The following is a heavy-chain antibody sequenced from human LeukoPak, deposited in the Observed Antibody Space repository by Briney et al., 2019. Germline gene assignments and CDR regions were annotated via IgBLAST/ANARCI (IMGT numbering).Heavy chain of an antibody. CDR1: GFNFGAYA. J-gene: IGHJ4*02. CDR3: ARGHPHGWELYLDY. CDR2: ISYDGSNQ. Sequence: GGSLRLSCAASGFNFGAYAMHWVRQSPGKGLDWVALISYDGSNQWYADSVKGRFTVSRDSSKNTLYLQMNSLRVEDTAVYYCARGHPHGWELYLDYWGQGTLVTVSS. D-gene: IGHD4-23*01. V-gene: IGHV3-30*04.